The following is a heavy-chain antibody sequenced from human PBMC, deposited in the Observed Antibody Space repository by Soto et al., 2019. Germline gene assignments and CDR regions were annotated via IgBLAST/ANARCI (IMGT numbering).Heavy chain of an antibody. CDR1: GFTFTRYV. CDR2: ISGGGSTA. CDR3: AKDSKKDSSSLRGRYFDY. D-gene: IGHD3-22*01. V-gene: IGHV3-23*01. J-gene: IGHJ4*02. Sequence: EVQLLESGGGLVQRGGSQRLSCAASGFTFTRYVMSWVPPAPGKGLEWAAGISGGGSTAFYADSVKGRFTISRDNAKNAVVLQMDSLRAEDTAIYYCAKDSKKDSSSLRGRYFDYWGQGTLVTVSS.